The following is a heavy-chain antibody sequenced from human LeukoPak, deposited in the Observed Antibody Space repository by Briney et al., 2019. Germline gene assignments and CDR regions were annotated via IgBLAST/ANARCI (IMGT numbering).Heavy chain of an antibody. CDR3: ARDLIDPWSGYSGY. CDR2: INPNSGGT. CDR1: GYTFTGYY. Sequence: ASVKVSCKASGYTFTGYYMHWVRRAPGQGLEWMGWINPNSGGTNYAQKFQGRVTMTRDTSISTAYMELSRLRSDDTAVYYCARDLIDPWSGYSGYWGQGTLVTVSS. D-gene: IGHD3-3*01. V-gene: IGHV1-2*02. J-gene: IGHJ4*02.